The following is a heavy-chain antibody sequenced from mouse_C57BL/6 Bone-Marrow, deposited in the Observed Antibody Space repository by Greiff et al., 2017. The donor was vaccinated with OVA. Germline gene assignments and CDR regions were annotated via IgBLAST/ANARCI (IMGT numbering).Heavy chain of an antibody. V-gene: IGHV14-4*01. D-gene: IGHD2-5*01. CDR2: IDPENGDT. CDR3: TRGVYYSNSGAMDY. Sequence: EVQLQQSGAELVRPGASVKLSCTASGFNIKDDYMHWVKQRPEQGLEWIGWIDPENGDTEYAPKFQGKATITADTSSNTAYLQLSSLTSEDTAVYYGTRGVYYSNSGAMDYWGQGTSVTVSS. CDR1: GFNIKDDY. J-gene: IGHJ4*01.